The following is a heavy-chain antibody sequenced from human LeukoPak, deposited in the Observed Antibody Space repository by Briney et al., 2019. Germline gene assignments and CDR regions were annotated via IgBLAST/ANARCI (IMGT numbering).Heavy chain of an antibody. CDR1: GFSLSTSGVG. J-gene: IGHJ4*02. D-gene: IGHD3-22*01. CDR3: AHSAPDRRIVVVITTSSFDY. Sequence: SGPTLVNPTQTLTLTCTFSGFSLSTSGVGVGWIRQPPGKALEWLALIYWNDDKRYSPSLKSRLTITKDTSKNQVVLTMTNMDPVDTATYYCAHSAPDRRIVVVITTSSFDYWGQGTLVTVSS. CDR2: IYWNDDK. V-gene: IGHV2-5*01.